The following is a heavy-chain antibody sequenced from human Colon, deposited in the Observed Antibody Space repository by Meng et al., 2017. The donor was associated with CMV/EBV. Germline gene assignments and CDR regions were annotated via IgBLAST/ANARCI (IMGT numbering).Heavy chain of an antibody. V-gene: IGHV3-66*04. J-gene: IGHJ4*02. CDR3: ASQDYGGSTRDY. D-gene: IGHD4-23*01. CDR2: IYSGGST. CDR1: GFTVSSNY. Sequence: EVQLVGSGVGLVRPGGSLRLSCAASGFTVSSNYMSWVRQAPGKGLEWVSVIYSGGSTYYADSVKGRFTISRDNSKNTLYLQMNSLRAEDTAVYYCASQDYGGSTRDYWGQGTLVTVPS.